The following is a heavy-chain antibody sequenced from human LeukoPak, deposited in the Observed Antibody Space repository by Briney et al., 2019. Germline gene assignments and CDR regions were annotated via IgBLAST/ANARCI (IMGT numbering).Heavy chain of an antibody. CDR3: ARTSPTVTTMED. J-gene: IGHJ4*02. CDR2: INPNSGGT. D-gene: IGHD4-17*01. CDR1: VYTFTGYY. V-gene: IGHV1-2*06. Sequence: ASVKVSRKASVYTFTGYYMHWVRQAPGQGREWMGRINPNSGGTNYAQKFQGRVTMTRDTSISTAYMELSRLRSDDTAVYYCARTSPTVTTMEDWGQGTLVTVSS.